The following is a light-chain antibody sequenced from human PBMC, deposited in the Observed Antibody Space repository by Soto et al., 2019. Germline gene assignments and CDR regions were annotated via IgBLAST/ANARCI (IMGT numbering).Light chain of an antibody. Sequence: IIQSPSTLSASVGDRVTITCRASQSISGSLAWYQQKPGQAPRLLLYGASTRATGIPARFSGSGSGTEFTLTISSLQSEDFAVYYCQQYNDWPLTFGGGTKVEIK. V-gene: IGKV3D-15*01. J-gene: IGKJ4*01. CDR1: QSISGS. CDR2: GAS. CDR3: QQYNDWPLT.